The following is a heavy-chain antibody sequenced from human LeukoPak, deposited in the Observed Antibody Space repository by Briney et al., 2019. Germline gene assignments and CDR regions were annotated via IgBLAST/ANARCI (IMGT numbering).Heavy chain of an antibody. CDR1: GFTFSSYW. CDR2: TNTDGRTT. Sequence: PGGSLRLSCAVSGFTFSSYWMHWVRQVPGEGLVWVARTNTDGRTTTYADSVKGRFTISRDNAKNMVYLQMNSLRVEDTAVYYCARIEDRDAAFDYWDQGTLVTVSS. V-gene: IGHV3-74*01. CDR3: ARIEDRDAAFDY. J-gene: IGHJ4*02. D-gene: IGHD2-2*01.